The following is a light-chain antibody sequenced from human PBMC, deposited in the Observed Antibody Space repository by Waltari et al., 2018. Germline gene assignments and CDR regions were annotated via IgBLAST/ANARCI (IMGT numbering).Light chain of an antibody. CDR3: ASYTSSNTVI. J-gene: IGLJ2*01. CDR2: DVS. CDR1: NSDLGRYNY. V-gene: IGLV2-14*03. Sequence: QSALTQPASVSGSAGQSIAISCSGTNSDLGRYNYVSWYQQHPGNAPRLIIYDVSRWPSGVSNRFIGSKSGITASLAISGLQAEDEGDYFCASYTSSNTVIFGGGTRVTVL.